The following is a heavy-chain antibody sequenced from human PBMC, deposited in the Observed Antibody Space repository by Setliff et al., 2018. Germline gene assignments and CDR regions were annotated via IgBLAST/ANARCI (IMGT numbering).Heavy chain of an antibody. CDR2: VDHSGNT. CDR3: ARRDSTGYYGYSFDF. D-gene: IGHD3-22*01. CDR1: GDSISRSTYY. Sequence: SETLFLTCTVSGDSISRSTYYWGWIRQSPGKGLDWIGTVDHSGNTFYNPSLKSRVTISVDTSKNHFSLKLTSVSAADTAVYYCARRDSTGYYGYSFDFWGQGTLVTVSS. V-gene: IGHV4-39*02. J-gene: IGHJ4*02.